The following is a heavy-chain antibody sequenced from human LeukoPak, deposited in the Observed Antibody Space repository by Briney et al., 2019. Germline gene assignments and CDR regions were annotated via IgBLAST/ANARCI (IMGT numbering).Heavy chain of an antibody. CDR2: IRYDGSKK. Sequence: PGGSLRLSCAASGFTFSSYGMHWVRQAPGKGLEWVAFIRYDGSKKYYADSVKGRFTISRDNSKNTLYLQMNSLRAEDTAIYYCAKVDSGNYYYFEYWGQGTLVTVSS. D-gene: IGHD3-22*01. CDR1: GFTFSSYG. V-gene: IGHV3-30*02. J-gene: IGHJ4*02. CDR3: AKVDSGNYYYFEY.